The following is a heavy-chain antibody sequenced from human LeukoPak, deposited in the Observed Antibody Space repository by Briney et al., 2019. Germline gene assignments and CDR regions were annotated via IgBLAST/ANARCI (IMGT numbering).Heavy chain of an antibody. CDR2: INPNSGGT. CDR3: ARLEGVARDWFDP. V-gene: IGHV1-2*02. CDR1: GYTFTGYY. Sequence: GASVKVSRKASGYTFTGYYMHWVRQAPRQGLEWMGWINPNSGGTNYAQKFQGRVTMTRDTSISTAYMELSRLRSDDTAVYCCARLEGVARDWFDPWGQGTLVTVSS. D-gene: IGHD3-3*01. J-gene: IGHJ5*02.